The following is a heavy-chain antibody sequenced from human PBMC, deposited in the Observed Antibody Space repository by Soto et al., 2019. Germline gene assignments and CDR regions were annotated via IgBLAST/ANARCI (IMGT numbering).Heavy chain of an antibody. CDR3: ARGVVVTACFDY. CDR2: ISYDGSNK. Sequence: QVQLVESGGGVVQPGRSLRLSCAASGFTFSSYAMHWVRQAPGKGLEWVAVISYDGSNKYYADSVKGRFTISRDNSKNTLYLQMNSLRAEDTAVYYCARGVVVTACFDYWGQGTLVTVSS. CDR1: GFTFSSYA. V-gene: IGHV3-30*14. J-gene: IGHJ4*02. D-gene: IGHD2-21*02.